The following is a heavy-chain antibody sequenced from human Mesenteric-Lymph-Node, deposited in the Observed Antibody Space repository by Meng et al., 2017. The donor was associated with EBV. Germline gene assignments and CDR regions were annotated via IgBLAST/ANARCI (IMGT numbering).Heavy chain of an antibody. J-gene: IGHJ4*02. CDR2: SGRS. CDR1: GGAISSDL. Sequence: QPRLQESGPGLVKPSETLPLTCSISGGAISSDLWGWIRQPPGKGLEWIGDSGRSNYNPSLKSRVTISVDTSKNQFSLKLSSVTAADTAVYYCARRLHYYGCLGSWSQGTLVTVSS. V-gene: IGHV4-39*01. D-gene: IGHD3-10*01. CDR3: ARRLHYYGCLGS.